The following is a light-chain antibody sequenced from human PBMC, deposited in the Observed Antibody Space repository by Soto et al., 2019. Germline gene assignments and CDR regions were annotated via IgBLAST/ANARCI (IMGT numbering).Light chain of an antibody. CDR1: QSISSSN. Sequence: EIVLTQSPGTLSLSPGERATLSCRASQSISSSNLVWYQQKPGQAPRLLIYGASSRSTGIPDRFSGSGSGTDFTLAISSLEPEDFAVYFCHHCGGSQPFGQGTKVETK. CDR2: GAS. CDR3: HHCGGSQP. V-gene: IGKV3-20*01. J-gene: IGKJ1*01.